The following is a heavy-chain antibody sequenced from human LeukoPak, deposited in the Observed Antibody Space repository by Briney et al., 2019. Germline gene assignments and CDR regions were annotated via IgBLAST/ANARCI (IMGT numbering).Heavy chain of an antibody. CDR1: GFTFSSYA. CDR2: ISSNGGST. Sequence: GGSLRLSCAASGFTFSSYAMHWVRQAPGKGLEYVSAISSNGGSTYYANSVKGRFTISRDNSKNTLYLQMGSLRAEDMAVYYCARVKQLLYDYWGQGTLVTVSP. CDR3: ARVKQLLYDY. D-gene: IGHD2-2*02. J-gene: IGHJ4*02. V-gene: IGHV3-64*01.